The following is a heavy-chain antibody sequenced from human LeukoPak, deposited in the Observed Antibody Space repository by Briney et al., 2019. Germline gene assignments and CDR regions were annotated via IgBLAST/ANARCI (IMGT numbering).Heavy chain of an antibody. J-gene: IGHJ4*02. CDR3: ARQGSGNYLSPVNY. D-gene: IGHD1-26*01. Sequence: PSETLSLTCTVSGYSISSSRYYWGWIRQPPGKGLEWIGTIYYSGSTYYNPSLKSRVTISVDTSKNQFSLKLSSVTAADTAVYYCARQGSGNYLSPVNYWGQGTLVTVSS. CDR1: GYSISSSRYY. V-gene: IGHV4-39*01. CDR2: IYYSGST.